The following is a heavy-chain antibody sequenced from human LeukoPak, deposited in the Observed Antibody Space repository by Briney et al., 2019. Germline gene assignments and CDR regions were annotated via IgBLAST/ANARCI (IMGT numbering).Heavy chain of an antibody. CDR2: MNQDGTRK. Sequence: GRSLRLSCVASGFTFSSSWMSWVRQGPGKGPEWVANMNQDGTRKYYVDSVKGRFTISRDNAKNSLFLQMNGLRAEDTAVYYCTKDSQGSGTYSIDHWGQGTLVTVSS. V-gene: IGHV3-7*01. J-gene: IGHJ4*02. D-gene: IGHD3-10*01. CDR3: TKDSQGSGTYSIDH. CDR1: GFTFSSSW.